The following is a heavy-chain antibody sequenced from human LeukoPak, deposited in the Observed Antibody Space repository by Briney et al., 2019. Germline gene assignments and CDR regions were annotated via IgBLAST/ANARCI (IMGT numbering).Heavy chain of an antibody. V-gene: IGHV3-7*01. J-gene: IGHJ4*02. CDR1: GFTFSSSW. CDR2: IKQDGSEK. D-gene: IGHD3-10*01. CDR3: AGVVPPLYYFDY. Sequence: GGSLRLSCAASGFTFSSSWMSWVRQAPGKGLEWVANIKQDGSEKYYVDSVKGRFTISRDNAKNSLYLQMNSLRAEDTAVYLCAGVVPPLYYFDYWGQGTLVTVSS.